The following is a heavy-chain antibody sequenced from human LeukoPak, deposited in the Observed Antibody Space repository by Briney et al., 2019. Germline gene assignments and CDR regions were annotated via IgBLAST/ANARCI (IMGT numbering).Heavy chain of an antibody. CDR3: ARSAGEAFDI. CDR2: IYYSGST. J-gene: IGHJ3*02. CDR1: GCSISSYY. Sequence: SETLSLTCTFSGCSISSYYWSWIRQPPGKGLEGIGYIYYSGSTNYNPPLKSRVTISVDTSKNQFSLKLSSVTAADTAVYYCARSAGEAFDIWGQGTMVTVSS. V-gene: IGHV4-59*08.